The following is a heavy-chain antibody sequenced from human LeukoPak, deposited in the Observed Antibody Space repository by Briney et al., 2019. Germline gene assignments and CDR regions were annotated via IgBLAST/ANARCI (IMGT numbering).Heavy chain of an antibody. J-gene: IGHJ4*02. Sequence: ASVKVSCKASGYTFTSYYMHWVRQAPGQGLEWMGWINPNSGGTNYAQKFQGWVTMTRDTSISTAYMELSRLRSDDTAVYYCALRNSGGPGGYYFDYWGQGTLVTVSS. CDR1: GYTFTSYY. V-gene: IGHV1-2*04. CDR3: ALRNSGGPGGYYFDY. D-gene: IGHD1-26*01. CDR2: INPNSGGT.